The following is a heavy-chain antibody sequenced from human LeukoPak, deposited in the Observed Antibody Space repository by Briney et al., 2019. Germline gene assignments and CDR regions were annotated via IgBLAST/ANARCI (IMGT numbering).Heavy chain of an antibody. CDR2: ISYDGSNK. Sequence: GRSLRLSCAASGFTFSSYGMHWVRQAPGKGLEWVAVISYDGSNKYYADSVKGRFTISRDNSKNTLYLQMNSLRAEDTAVYYCARDITIFGVVMNYGMDVWGQGTTVTVSS. J-gene: IGHJ6*02. V-gene: IGHV3-30*03. CDR1: GFTFSSYG. CDR3: ARDITIFGVVMNYGMDV. D-gene: IGHD3-3*01.